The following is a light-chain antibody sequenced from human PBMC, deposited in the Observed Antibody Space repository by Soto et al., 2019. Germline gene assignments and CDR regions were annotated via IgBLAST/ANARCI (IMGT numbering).Light chain of an antibody. J-gene: IGKJ1*01. V-gene: IGKV3-11*01. CDR2: DAS. CDR1: QSISSS. CDR3: QQRSEWPRT. Sequence: EIVLTQSPATLSLSPGERATLSCRASQSISSSLAWYQQKPGKAPRLLIYDASTRATGFPARFSGSGSGTDFTLTIGSLEPEDFAVYYCQQRSEWPRTFGQGTKVDIK.